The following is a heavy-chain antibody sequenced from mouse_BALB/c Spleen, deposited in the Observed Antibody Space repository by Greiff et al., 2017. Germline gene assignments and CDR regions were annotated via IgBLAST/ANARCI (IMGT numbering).Heavy chain of an antibody. D-gene: IGHD2-4*01. J-gene: IGHJ3*01. CDR2: INSNGGST. V-gene: IGHV5-6-3*01. CDR3: AGGRLDDDYDEAWFAY. Sequence: EVKLVESGGGLVQPGGSLKLSCAASGFTFSSYGMSWVRQTPDKRLELVATINSNGGSTYYPDSVKGRFTISRDNAKNTLYLQMSSLKSEDTAMYYYAGGRLDDDYDEAWFAYWGQGTLVTVSA. CDR1: GFTFSSYG.